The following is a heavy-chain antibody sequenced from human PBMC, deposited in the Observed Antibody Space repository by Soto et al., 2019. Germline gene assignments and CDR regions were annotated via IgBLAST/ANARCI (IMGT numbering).Heavy chain of an antibody. Sequence: EVQLVESGGGLVKPGGSLRLSCAASGFTFSNAWMSWVRQAPGKGLEWVGRIKSKTDGGTTDYAAPVKGRFTISRDESKNTLYLQMNSLKTEDTAVYYGPTDSWEWFGEGFDYWGQGTLVTVSS. D-gene: IGHD3-10*01. CDR3: PTDSWEWFGEGFDY. V-gene: IGHV3-15*01. CDR2: IKSKTDGGTT. CDR1: GFTFSNAW. J-gene: IGHJ4*02.